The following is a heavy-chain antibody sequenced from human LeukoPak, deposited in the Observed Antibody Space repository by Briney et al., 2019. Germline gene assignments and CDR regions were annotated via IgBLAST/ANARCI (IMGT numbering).Heavy chain of an antibody. Sequence: PGGSLRLSCAASGFTFSSYGMHWVRQAPGKGLEWVAVISYDGSNKYYADSVKGRFTISRDNSKNTLYLQMNSLRAEDTAVYYCAKGRPDWDYYFDYWGQGTLVTVSS. D-gene: IGHD1-26*01. CDR2: ISYDGSNK. CDR3: AKGRPDWDYYFDY. CDR1: GFTFSSYG. V-gene: IGHV3-30*18. J-gene: IGHJ4*02.